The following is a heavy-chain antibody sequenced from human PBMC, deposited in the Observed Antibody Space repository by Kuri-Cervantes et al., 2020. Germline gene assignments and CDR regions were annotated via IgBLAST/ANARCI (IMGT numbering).Heavy chain of an antibody. CDR3: ARWASDAFDI. J-gene: IGHJ3*02. CDR2: IYSGGST. V-gene: IGHV3-53*01. Sequence: GGSLRLSCAVSGFIVRTNYMSWVRQAPGKGLEWVSVIYSGGSTVYADSVKGRFTISRDNSKNTLYLQMNSLRAEDTAVYYCARWASDAFDIWGQGTMVTVS. CDR1: GFIVRTNY.